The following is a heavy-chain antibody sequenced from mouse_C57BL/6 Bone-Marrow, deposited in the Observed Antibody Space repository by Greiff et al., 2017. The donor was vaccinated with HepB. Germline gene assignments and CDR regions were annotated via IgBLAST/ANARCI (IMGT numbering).Heavy chain of an antibody. J-gene: IGHJ2*01. Sequence: EVKLQESGPGLVKPSQSLSLTCSVTGYSITSGYYWNWIRQFPGNKLEWMGYISYDGSNNYNPSLKNRISITRDTSKNQFFLKLNSVTTEDTATYYCASYGSFDYWGQGTTLTGSS. CDR3: ASYGSFDY. D-gene: IGHD1-1*01. V-gene: IGHV3-6*01. CDR1: GYSITSGYY. CDR2: ISYDGSN.